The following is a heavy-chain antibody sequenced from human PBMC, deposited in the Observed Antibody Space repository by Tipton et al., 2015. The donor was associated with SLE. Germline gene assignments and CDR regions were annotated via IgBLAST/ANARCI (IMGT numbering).Heavy chain of an antibody. V-gene: IGHV1-18*01. CDR3: ARDRAYYDSSGYPDY. CDR2: ISAYNGNT. J-gene: IGHJ4*02. CDR1: GYTFTSYG. D-gene: IGHD3-22*01. Sequence: QLVQSGAEVKKPGASVKVSCKASGYTFTSYGISWVRQAPGQGLEWMGWISAYNGNTNYAQKLQGRVTMTTDTSTSTAYMELRSRRSDDTAVYYCARDRAYYDSSGYPDYWGQGTLVTVSS.